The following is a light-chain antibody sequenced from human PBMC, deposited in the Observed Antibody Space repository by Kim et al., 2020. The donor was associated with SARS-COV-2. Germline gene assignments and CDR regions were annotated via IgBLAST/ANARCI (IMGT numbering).Light chain of an antibody. Sequence: GLGQTVRTTCQGDSLRSYYATWYQQKPGQAPIVVIYGKNNRPSGIPDRFSGSSSGNTASLTITGTQAGDEADYYCNSRDSNDNVVFGGGTKLTVL. CDR2: GKN. J-gene: IGLJ2*01. CDR1: SLRSYY. CDR3: NSRDSNDNVV. V-gene: IGLV3-19*01.